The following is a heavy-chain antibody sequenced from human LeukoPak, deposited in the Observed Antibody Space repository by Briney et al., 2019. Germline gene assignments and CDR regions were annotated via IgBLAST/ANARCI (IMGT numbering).Heavy chain of an antibody. V-gene: IGHV1-2*02. CDR2: INPNSGGT. D-gene: IGHD1-14*01. CDR3: ARVPQTGWAFDI. J-gene: IGHJ3*02. Sequence: ASVKVSCKAPGYTFTGYYMHWVRQAPGQGLEWMGWINPNSGGTNYAQKLQGRVTMTTDTSTSTAYMELRSLRSDDTAVYYCARVPQTGWAFDIWGQGTMVTVSS. CDR1: GYTFTGYY.